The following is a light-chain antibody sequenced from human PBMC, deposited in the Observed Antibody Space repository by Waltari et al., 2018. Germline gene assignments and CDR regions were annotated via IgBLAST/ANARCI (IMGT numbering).Light chain of an antibody. V-gene: IGKV1-5*03. J-gene: IGKJ1*01. CDR1: QGVSNW. CDR2: KAS. CDR3: QQYNDDPRT. Sequence: DIQMTQSPSTLSASVGDSVTLTCRASQGVSNWLAWYQQKPGKAPHLLIYKASSLESGVPSRFSGSGSGTEFTLTISSLQPDDFATYYCQQYNDDPRTFGQGTEVEFK.